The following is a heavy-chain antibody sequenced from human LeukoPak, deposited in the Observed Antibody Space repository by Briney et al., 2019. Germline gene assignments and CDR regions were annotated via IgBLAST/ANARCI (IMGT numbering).Heavy chain of an antibody. V-gene: IGHV4-39*01. CDR2: IYYSGST. J-gene: IGHJ3*02. D-gene: IGHD6-19*01. Sequence: SETLSLTCTVSGGSISSSSYYWGWIRQPPGKGLEWIGSIYYSGSTYYNPSLKSRVTISVDTSKNQFSLKLSSVTAADTAVYYCAGHSFSGWLSRGGKPQDDAFDIWGQGTMVTVSS. CDR1: GGSISSSSYY. CDR3: AGHSFSGWLSRGGKPQDDAFDI.